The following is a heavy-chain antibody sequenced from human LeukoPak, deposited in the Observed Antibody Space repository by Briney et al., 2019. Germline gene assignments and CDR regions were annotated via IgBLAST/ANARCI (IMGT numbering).Heavy chain of an antibody. V-gene: IGHV1-18*01. Sequence: ASVKVSCKASGGTFSSYAISWVRQAPGQGLEWMGWISAYNGNTNYAQKLQDRVTMTTDTSTSTAYMELRSLRSDDTAVYYCARDSLRFLEWLLEDYYYGMDVWGQGTTVTVSS. CDR3: ARDSLRFLEWLLEDYYYGMDV. D-gene: IGHD3-3*01. CDR2: ISAYNGNT. J-gene: IGHJ6*02. CDR1: GGTFSSYA.